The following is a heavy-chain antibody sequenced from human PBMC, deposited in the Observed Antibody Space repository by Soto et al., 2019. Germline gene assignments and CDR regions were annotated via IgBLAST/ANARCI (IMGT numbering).Heavy chain of an antibody. CDR2: ISTNGART. CDR1: GFTLGDYT. V-gene: IGHV3-64D*06. J-gene: IGHJ6*02. Sequence: GGSLRLSCSASGFTLGDYTMTWVRQAPGKGLEYISSISTNGARTYYADSVKGRFSISRDNSKNTLYFQMSSLRAEDTAVHYCVKPGYCSADDCHYFYYYGMDVWGQGTTVTVSS. D-gene: IGHD2-15*01. CDR3: VKPGYCSADDCHYFYYYGMDV.